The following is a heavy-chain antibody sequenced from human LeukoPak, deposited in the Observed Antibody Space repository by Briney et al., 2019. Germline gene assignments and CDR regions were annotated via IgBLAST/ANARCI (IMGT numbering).Heavy chain of an antibody. CDR1: GYTFATYG. D-gene: IGHD3-22*01. V-gene: IGHV1-18*01. Sequence: ASVKVSCNASGYTFATYGISWVRQAPGQGLEWMGWISTYNGNTNYAQKFQGRVTMTTDTSTSTAYMELRSLRSDDTAVYYCARVDGRALEVIPSGYFQHWGQGTLVTVSS. CDR3: ARVDGRALEVIPSGYFQH. CDR2: ISTYNGNT. J-gene: IGHJ1*01.